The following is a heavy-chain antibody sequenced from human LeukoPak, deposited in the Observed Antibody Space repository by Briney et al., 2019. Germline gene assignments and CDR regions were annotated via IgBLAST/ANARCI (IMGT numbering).Heavy chain of an antibody. CDR1: GFTFGDDA. V-gene: IGHV3-49*03. D-gene: IGHD4-17*01. CDR3: SRGLHDYGDSNYYFDQ. CDR2: IRKKGYGETT. Sequence: GGSLRLSCTASGFTFGDDAWSWFRQAPGKGLEWICFIRKKGYGETTDYAASVRGRFTISRDDAKSIAYLQMNSLKTEDTALYYCSRGLHDYGDSNYYFDQWGRGTLVTVSS. J-gene: IGHJ4*02.